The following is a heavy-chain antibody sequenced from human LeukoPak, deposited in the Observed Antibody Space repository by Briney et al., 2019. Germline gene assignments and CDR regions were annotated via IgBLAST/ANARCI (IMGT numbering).Heavy chain of an antibody. CDR3: ARVSSGSRFDS. CDR2: IYYTGGT. V-gene: IGHV4-39*07. CDR1: GGSISSSSYY. J-gene: IGHJ4*02. Sequence: SETLSLTCTVSGGSISSSSYYWGWIRQPPGKGLEWIGSIYYTGGTYYNPSLKSRVTISIDTSKNQFSLKMSSVTAADTAVYYCARVSSGSRFDSWGQGTLVTVSS. D-gene: IGHD6-13*01.